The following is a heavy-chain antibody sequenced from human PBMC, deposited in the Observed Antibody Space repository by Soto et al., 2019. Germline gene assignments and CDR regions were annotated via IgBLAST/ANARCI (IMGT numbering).Heavy chain of an antibody. Sequence: PGGSLRLSCAASGFTFSTYAMSWVRQAPGKGLEWVSSISGSGGSTYYADSVKGRFTISRDNSENTLFLQLSGLRAEDTAIYYCAKSTATIPSIFAAGFDYWGHGTLVTVSS. D-gene: IGHD3-3*02. CDR3: AKSTATIPSIFAAGFDY. V-gene: IGHV3-23*01. CDR1: GFTFSTYA. CDR2: ISGSGGST. J-gene: IGHJ4*03.